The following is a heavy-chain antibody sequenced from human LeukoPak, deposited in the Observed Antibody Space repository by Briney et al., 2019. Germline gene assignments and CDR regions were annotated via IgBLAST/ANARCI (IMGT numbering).Heavy chain of an antibody. CDR2: VSSASRYI. D-gene: IGHD3-22*01. V-gene: IGHV3-21*04. CDR1: GFTFSNYN. CDR3: AKGHTYYYDSSGWWYFDY. J-gene: IGHJ4*02. Sequence: GGSLRLSCVASGFTFSNYNMNWVRQAPGKGLEWVSSVSSASRYIYYADSVKGRFAISRDNAKNSLYLQMNSLRAEDMALYYCAKGHTYYYDSSGWWYFDYWGQGTLVTVSS.